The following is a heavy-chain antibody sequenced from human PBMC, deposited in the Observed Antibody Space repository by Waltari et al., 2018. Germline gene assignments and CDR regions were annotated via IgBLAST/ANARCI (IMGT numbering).Heavy chain of an antibody. V-gene: IGHV3-48*02. CDR2: ISSGSGII. Sequence: APGQGLEWISFISSGSGIIYYADSGKGRFTISRDNAKNSLFLQMNSLRDGDTAVYYCARGGSMDVWGQGTTVIVSS. CDR3: ARGGSMDV. J-gene: IGHJ6*02. D-gene: IGHD3-16*01.